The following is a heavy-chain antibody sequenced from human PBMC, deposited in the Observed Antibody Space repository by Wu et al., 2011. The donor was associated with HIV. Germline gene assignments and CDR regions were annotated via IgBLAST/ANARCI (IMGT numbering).Heavy chain of an antibody. V-gene: IGHV1-69*05. CDR1: GGTFNTYA. J-gene: IGHJ4*02. Sequence: EVKKPGSSVKVTCEASGGTFNTYAISWVRQAPGQGLEWMGGIIPXFGTANNAQKFQGRVTITTDESTSTAYMELSSLRSEDTAVYYCARGRPRDGYNYPANYWGQGTLVTVSS. CDR2: IIPXFGTA. D-gene: IGHD5-24*01. CDR3: ARGRPRDGYNYPANY.